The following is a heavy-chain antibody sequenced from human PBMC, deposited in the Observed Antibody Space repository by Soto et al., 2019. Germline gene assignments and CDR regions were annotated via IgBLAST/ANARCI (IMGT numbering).Heavy chain of an antibody. CDR2: ISGSGGST. J-gene: IGHJ4*02. CDR3: AKVWYDSSGYYYEVWFFDY. D-gene: IGHD3-22*01. CDR1: VFTFSSYA. Sequence: GWSLSLSCASSVFTFSSYAMSWVRQAPGKGLEWVSAISGSGGSTYYADSVKGRFTISRDNSKNTLYLQMNSLRAEDTAVYYCAKVWYDSSGYYYEVWFFDYWGQGTLVTVSS. V-gene: IGHV3-23*01.